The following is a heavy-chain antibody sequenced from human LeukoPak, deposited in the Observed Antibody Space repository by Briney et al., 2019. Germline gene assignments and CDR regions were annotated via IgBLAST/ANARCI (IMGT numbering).Heavy chain of an antibody. V-gene: IGHV3-21*01. CDR1: GFNFSSYS. Sequence: GGSLRLSCAASGFNFSSYSMNWVRQAPGKGLEWVSSISSSSSYIYYADSVKGRFTISRDNAKNSLYLQMNSLRAEDTAVYYCARMDDIVVVVAATQYNWFDPWGQGTLVTVSS. CDR2: ISSSSSYI. J-gene: IGHJ5*02. CDR3: ARMDDIVVVVAATQYNWFDP. D-gene: IGHD2-15*01.